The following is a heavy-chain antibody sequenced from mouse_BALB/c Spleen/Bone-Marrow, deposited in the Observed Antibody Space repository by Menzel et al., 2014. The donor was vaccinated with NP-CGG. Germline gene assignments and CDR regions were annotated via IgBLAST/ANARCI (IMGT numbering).Heavy chain of an antibody. CDR2: INPDSSTI. D-gene: IGHD1-2*01. V-gene: IGHV4-1*02. Sequence: EVKLQESGGGLVQPGGSLKLSCAASGFDFSRYWMSWVRRAPGKGLEWIGEINPDSSTINYTPSLKDKFIISRVNAKNTLYLQKSKVRSEDTALYYCTRLHYYGYSAYWGQGTLVTVST. CDR1: GFDFSRYW. CDR3: TRLHYYGYSAY. J-gene: IGHJ3*01.